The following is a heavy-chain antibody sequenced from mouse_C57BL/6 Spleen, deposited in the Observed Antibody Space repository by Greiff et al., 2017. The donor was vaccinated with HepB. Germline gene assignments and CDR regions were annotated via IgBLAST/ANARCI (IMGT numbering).Heavy chain of an antibody. CDR2: INPSSGYT. D-gene: IGHD2-3*01. CDR1: GYTFTSYT. Sequence: VQLVESGAELARPGASVKMSCKASGYTFTSYTMHWVKQRPGQGLEWIGYINPSSGYTKYNQKFKDKATLTADKSSSTAYMQLSSLTSEDSAVYYCARPLYDGYLYFDYWGQGTTLTVSS. V-gene: IGHV1-4*01. J-gene: IGHJ2*01. CDR3: ARPLYDGYLYFDY.